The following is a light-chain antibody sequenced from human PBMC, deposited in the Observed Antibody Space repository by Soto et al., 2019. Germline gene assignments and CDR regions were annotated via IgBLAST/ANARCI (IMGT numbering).Light chain of an antibody. CDR1: QSVSNR. J-gene: IGKJ1*01. Sequence: EIVLTQSPATLSLSPGERATLSCRASQSVSNRLAWYQQKPGQAPRLLVYDTFNRATGIPTRFSGSVSGPDFSLTISGLDPEDSAVYYCQQRATWPTFGQETKVDIK. V-gene: IGKV3-11*01. CDR3: QQRATWPT. CDR2: DTF.